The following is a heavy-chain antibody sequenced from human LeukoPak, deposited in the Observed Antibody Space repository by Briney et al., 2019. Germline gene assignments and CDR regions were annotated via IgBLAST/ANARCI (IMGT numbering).Heavy chain of an antibody. Sequence: PSETLSLTCAVHGGSFSGYYWTWIRQPPGKGLEWIGEINHSGSTKYNPSLKSRVTISVDTSRNQFSLKLTSVTAADTAVYYCTRPYSRGWFAYWGQGTLVTVS. CDR2: INHSGST. CDR3: TRPYSRGWFAY. CDR1: GGSFSGYY. V-gene: IGHV4-34*01. D-gene: IGHD6-19*01. J-gene: IGHJ4*02.